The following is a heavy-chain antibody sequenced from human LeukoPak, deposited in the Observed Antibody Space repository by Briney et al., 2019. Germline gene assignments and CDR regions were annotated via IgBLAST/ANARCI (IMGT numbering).Heavy chain of an antibody. J-gene: IGHJ4*02. CDR3: ARVTLYAESALDY. CDR2: ISGSSSYT. V-gene: IGHV3-11*06. Sequence: AGGSLRLSRAASGFTFSDYYMSWIRQAPGKGLEWVSYISGSSSYTIYADSVKGRFTISRDNAKNSLYLQMNSLRAEDTAVYYCARVTLYAESALDYWGQGTLVTVSS. CDR1: GFTFSDYY. D-gene: IGHD4-17*01.